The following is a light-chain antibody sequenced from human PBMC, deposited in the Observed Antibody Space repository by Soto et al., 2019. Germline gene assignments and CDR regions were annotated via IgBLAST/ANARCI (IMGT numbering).Light chain of an antibody. J-gene: IGKJ4*01. Sequence: EIVLTQSPATLSLSPGDRATLSCRASQSVRSDYFAWYQQKPGQAPRVIIFGVSTRATAIPDRFTGSGSGTDFTLTISRLEPEDFALYYCQQYGNSPHTFGGATKVDIK. V-gene: IGKV3-20*01. CDR3: QQYGNSPHT. CDR1: QSVRSDY. CDR2: GVS.